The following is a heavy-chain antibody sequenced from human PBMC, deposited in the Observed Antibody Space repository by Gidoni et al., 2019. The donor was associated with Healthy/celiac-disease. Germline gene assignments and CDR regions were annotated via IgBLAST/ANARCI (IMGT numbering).Heavy chain of an antibody. CDR2: IYYSGST. J-gene: IGHJ4*02. CDR3: ARGGGVGATTMVGDDY. V-gene: IGHV4-30-4*01. Sequence: QVQLQESGPGLVKPSQTLSLTCTVSGGSISSGDYYWSWIRQPPGKGLEWIGYIYYSGSTYYNPSLKSRVTISVDTSKNQFSLKLSSVTAADTAVYYCARGGGVGATTMVGDDYWGQGTLVTVSS. D-gene: IGHD1-26*01. CDR1: GGSISSGDYY.